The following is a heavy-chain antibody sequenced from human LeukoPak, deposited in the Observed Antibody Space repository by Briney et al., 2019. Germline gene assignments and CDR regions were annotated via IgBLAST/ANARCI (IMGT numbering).Heavy chain of an antibody. D-gene: IGHD3-10*01. CDR2: INHSGST. J-gene: IGHJ4*02. CDR3: ATDGSGSYPR. Sequence: SETLSLTCAVYGGSFSGYYWSWIRHPPGKGLEWIGEINHSGSTNYNPSLKSRVTISVDTSKNQFSLKLSSVTAADTAVYYCATDGSGSYPRWGQGTLVTVSS. V-gene: IGHV4-34*01. CDR1: GGSFSGYY.